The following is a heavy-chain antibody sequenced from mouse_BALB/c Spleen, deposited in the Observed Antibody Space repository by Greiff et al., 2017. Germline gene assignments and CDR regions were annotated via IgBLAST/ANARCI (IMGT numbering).Heavy chain of an antibody. J-gene: IGHJ1*01. V-gene: IGHV3-2*02. CDR3: ARNGWYFDV. Sequence: EVQLQQSGPGLVKPSQSLSLTCTVTGYSITSDYAWNWIRQFPGNKLEWMGYISYSGSTSYNPSLKSRISITRDTSKNQFFLQLNSVTTEDTATYYCARNGWYFDVWGAGTTVTVSS. CDR1: GYSITSDYA. CDR2: ISYSGST.